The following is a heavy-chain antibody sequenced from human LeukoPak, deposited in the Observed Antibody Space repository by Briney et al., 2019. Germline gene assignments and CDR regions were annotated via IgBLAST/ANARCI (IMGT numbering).Heavy chain of an antibody. V-gene: IGHV1-24*01. J-gene: IGHJ4*02. CDR3: ATRATISYSSGFDY. Sequence: GASVKVSCKVSGYTLTELSMHWVRQAPGKGLEWMGGFDPEDGETIYAQKFQGRVTMTEDTSTDTAYMELSSLRSEDTAVYYCATRATISYSSGFDYWGQGTLVTVSS. D-gene: IGHD6-19*01. CDR2: FDPEDGET. CDR1: GYTLTELS.